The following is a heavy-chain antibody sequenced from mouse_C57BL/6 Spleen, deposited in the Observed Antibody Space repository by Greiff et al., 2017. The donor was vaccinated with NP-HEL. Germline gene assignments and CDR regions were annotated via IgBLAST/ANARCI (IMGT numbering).Heavy chain of an antibody. CDR3: ARGTTVVATDY. CDR2: IYPRSGNT. D-gene: IGHD1-1*01. CDR1: GYTFTSYG. V-gene: IGHV1-81*01. J-gene: IGHJ2*01. Sequence: LVESGAELARLGASVKLSCKASGYTFTSYGISWVKQRTGQGLEWIGEIYPRSGNTYYNEKFKGKATLTADKSSSTAYMELRSLTSEDSAVYFCARGTTVVATDYWGQGTTLTVSS.